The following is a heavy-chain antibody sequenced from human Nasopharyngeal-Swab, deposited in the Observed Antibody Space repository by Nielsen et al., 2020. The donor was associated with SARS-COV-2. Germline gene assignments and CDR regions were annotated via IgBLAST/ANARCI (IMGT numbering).Heavy chain of an antibody. CDR3: AKDLWSSPDPTFDY. CDR1: GFTFSSYG. CDR2: ISYDGSNK. V-gene: IGHV3-30*18. D-gene: IGHD3-3*01. J-gene: IGHJ4*02. Sequence: SLKISCAASGFTFSSYGMHWVRQAPGKGLEWVAVISYDGSNKYYADSVKGRFTISRDNSKNTLYLQMNSLRAEDTAVYYCAKDLWSSPDPTFDYWGQGTLVAVSS.